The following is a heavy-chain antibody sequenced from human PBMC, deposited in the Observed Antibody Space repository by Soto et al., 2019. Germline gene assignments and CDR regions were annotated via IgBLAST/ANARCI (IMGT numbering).Heavy chain of an antibody. Sequence: EVQLVESGGGSVQPGGSLRLSCAASGFTFSTFSMNWVRQAPGRGLEWISYISGGGRPISYADSVKGRFTISRDNAKNSLYLQMDSLTDEDTAVYYCARDLCWAVDSWGQGTMVTVSS. CDR3: ARDLCWAVDS. J-gene: IGHJ4*02. V-gene: IGHV3-48*02. CDR1: GFTFSTFS. CDR2: ISGGGRPI. D-gene: IGHD2-15*01.